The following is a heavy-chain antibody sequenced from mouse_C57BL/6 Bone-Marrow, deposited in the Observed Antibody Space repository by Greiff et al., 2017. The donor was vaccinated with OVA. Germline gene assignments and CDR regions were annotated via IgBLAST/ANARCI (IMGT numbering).Heavy chain of an antibody. CDR2: INYDGSST. J-gene: IGHJ4*01. V-gene: IGHV5-16*01. Sequence: EVQLVESEGGLVQPGSSMKLSCTASGFTFSDYYMAWVRQVPEKGLEWVANINYDGSSTYYLDSLKSRFIISRDNAKNILYLQMSSLKSEDTATYYCARGLGDYWGQGTSVTVSS. CDR1: GFTFSDYY. CDR3: ARGLGDY.